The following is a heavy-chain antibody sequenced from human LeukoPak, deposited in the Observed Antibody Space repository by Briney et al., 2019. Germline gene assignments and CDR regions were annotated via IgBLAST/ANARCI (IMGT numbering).Heavy chain of an antibody. CDR2: IHFTGTT. D-gene: IGHD2-2*02. J-gene: IGHJ3*02. Sequence: SETLSLTCSVSGGSIRSNTNFWGWDSSSYWGWIRQPPGKGLEWIGSIHFTGTTYYNSSLQSQLTISVDTSKNLFSLKLTSVTATDTALYYCARQRDTASVGAFDTWGQGTMVIVSP. CDR3: ARQRDTASVGAFDT. CDR1: GGSIRSNTNFWGWDSSSY. V-gene: IGHV4-39*01.